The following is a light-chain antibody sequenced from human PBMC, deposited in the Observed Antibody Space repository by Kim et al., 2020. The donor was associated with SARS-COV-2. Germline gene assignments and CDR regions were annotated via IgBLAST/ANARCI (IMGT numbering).Light chain of an antibody. J-gene: IGKJ1*01. CDR3: QQYKTYPWT. V-gene: IGKV1-5*03. Sequence: ASVGDSLTITCRASQSPGKWLAWYQQRPGKAPKLLIYQAFILESGVPSRFSGGGSGTELTLTISSLEPDDSATYYCQQYKTYPWTFGQGTKVDIK. CDR2: QAF. CDR1: QSPGKW.